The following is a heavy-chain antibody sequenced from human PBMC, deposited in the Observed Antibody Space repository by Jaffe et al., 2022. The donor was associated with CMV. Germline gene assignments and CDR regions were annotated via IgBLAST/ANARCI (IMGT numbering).Heavy chain of an antibody. J-gene: IGHJ4*02. CDR1: GFTFSNYA. D-gene: IGHD1-1*01. CDR3: ATSGHYNYNYQSTIDY. CDR2: ISAGGGST. V-gene: IGHV3-23*04. Sequence: EVQLVESGGGLVQPGGSLRLSCAASGFTFSNYAMSWVRQAPGKGLEWVSAISAGGGSTYYADSVKGRFTISRDNSKTTLFLQVNSLRAEDTAIYYCATSGHYNYNYQSTIDYWGQGTLVTVSS.